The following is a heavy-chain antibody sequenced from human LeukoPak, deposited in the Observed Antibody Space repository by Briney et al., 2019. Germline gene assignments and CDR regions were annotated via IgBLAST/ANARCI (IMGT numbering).Heavy chain of an antibody. CDR2: IYSGGST. V-gene: IGHV3-53*04. CDR3: ARVNSSGYYRYFDY. D-gene: IGHD3-22*01. J-gene: IGHJ4*02. CDR1: GFTVSSNY. Sequence: GGSLRLSCAASGFTVSSNYMSWVRQAPGKGLEWVSVIYSGGSTYYADSVKGRFTISRHNSKNTLYLQMNSLRAEDTAVYYCARVNSSGYYRYFDYWGQGTLVTASS.